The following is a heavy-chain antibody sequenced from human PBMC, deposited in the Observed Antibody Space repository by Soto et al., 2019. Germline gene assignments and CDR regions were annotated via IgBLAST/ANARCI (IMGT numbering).Heavy chain of an antibody. J-gene: IGHJ4*02. CDR2: IKQDGSEK. Sequence: GGSLRLSCAASGFTFSSYWMSWVRQAPGKGLEWVANIKQDGSEKYYVDSVKGRFTISRDNAKNSLYLQMNSLRAEDTAVYYCARDRSPWYPTYYFDYWGQGTLVTVSS. V-gene: IGHV3-7*01. D-gene: IGHD6-13*01. CDR1: GFTFSSYW. CDR3: ARDRSPWYPTYYFDY.